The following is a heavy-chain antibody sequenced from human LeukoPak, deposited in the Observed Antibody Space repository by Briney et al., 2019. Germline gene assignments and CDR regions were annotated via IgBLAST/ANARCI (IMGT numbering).Heavy chain of an antibody. J-gene: IGHJ4*02. D-gene: IGHD3-22*01. Sequence: SETLSLTCAVYGGSFSGYYWSWIRQPPGKGLEWIGEINHSGSTNYNPSLKSRVTISVDTSKNQFSLKLSSVTAADTAVYYCARDRYYYDSSGSSPLDYWGQGTLVTVSS. CDR3: ARDRYYYDSSGSSPLDY. V-gene: IGHV4-34*01. CDR2: INHSGST. CDR1: GGSFSGYY.